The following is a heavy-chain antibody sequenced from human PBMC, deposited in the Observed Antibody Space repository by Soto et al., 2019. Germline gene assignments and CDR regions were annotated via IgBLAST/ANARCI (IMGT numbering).Heavy chain of an antibody. J-gene: IGHJ4*02. Sequence: QVQLQESGPGLVKPSETLSLTCTVSGGPISSGGHYWNWIRQYPGKGLEWIGYIHDRGSTYYNPSLKSCVFISLDSSKNLFSLKLTSVTAADTAVYFCASESQNLYYNFWSGYYNFWGQGTLVTVSS. CDR3: ASESQNLYYNFWSGYYNF. D-gene: IGHD3-3*01. CDR2: IHDRGST. V-gene: IGHV4-31*03. CDR1: GGPISSGGHY.